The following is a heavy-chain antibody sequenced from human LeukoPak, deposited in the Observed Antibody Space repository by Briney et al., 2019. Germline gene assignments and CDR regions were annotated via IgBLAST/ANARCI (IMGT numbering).Heavy chain of an antibody. J-gene: IGHJ4*02. Sequence: GGSLRLSCAASGFTFSSYEMNWVRQAPGKGLEWVSYISSSGSTIYYADSVKGRFTISRDNAKNSLYLQMNSLRAEDTALYYCAKDSSDILTGYYNQFDYWGQGTLVTVSS. CDR2: ISSSGSTI. CDR3: AKDSSDILTGYYNQFDY. V-gene: IGHV3-48*03. CDR1: GFTFSSYE. D-gene: IGHD3-9*01.